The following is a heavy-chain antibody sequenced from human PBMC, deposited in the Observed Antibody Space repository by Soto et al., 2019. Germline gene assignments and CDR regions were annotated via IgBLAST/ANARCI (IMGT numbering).Heavy chain of an antibody. CDR1: GFTFSDYY. D-gene: IGHD5-18*01. CDR3: ARENLGYSYGKYYYYYGMDV. J-gene: IGHJ6*02. V-gene: IGHV3-11*01. Sequence: GGSLRLSCAVSGFTFSDYYMNWIRQAPGKGLEWVSYISSSSTTTYYTDSVKGRFTISRDNSKNTLYLQMNSLRAEDTAVYYCARENLGYSYGKYYYYYGMDVWGQGTTVTVS. CDR2: ISSSSTTT.